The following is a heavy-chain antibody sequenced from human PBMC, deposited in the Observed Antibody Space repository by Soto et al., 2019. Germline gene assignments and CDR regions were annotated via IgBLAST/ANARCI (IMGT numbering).Heavy chain of an antibody. V-gene: IGHV4-31*03. Sequence: PSDTLSLTCNVSSGSISSGGYYWILIRHHPGKGLEWIGYIYYSWSTYYNPSLKSRVTISVDTSKNQFSLKLSSVTAADTAVYYCARVFAVTEYYFDYWGQGTLVTVSS. J-gene: IGHJ4*02. CDR2: IYYSWST. CDR3: ARVFAVTEYYFDY. CDR1: SGSISSGGYY. D-gene: IGHD4-4*01.